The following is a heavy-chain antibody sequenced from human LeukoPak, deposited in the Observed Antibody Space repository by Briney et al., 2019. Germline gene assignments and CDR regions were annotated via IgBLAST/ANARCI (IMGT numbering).Heavy chain of an antibody. J-gene: IGHJ4*02. V-gene: IGHV4-59*01. CDR2: IYYSGST. CDR3: ARGHSGYDYQVYGGFDY. CDR1: GGSISSYY. D-gene: IGHD5-12*01. Sequence: SETLSLTCTVSGGSISSYYWSWIRQPPGKGLEWIGYIYYSGSTNYNPSLKSRVPISVDTSKNQFSLKLGSVTAADPAVYYCARGHSGYDYQVYGGFDYWGQGTLVTVSS.